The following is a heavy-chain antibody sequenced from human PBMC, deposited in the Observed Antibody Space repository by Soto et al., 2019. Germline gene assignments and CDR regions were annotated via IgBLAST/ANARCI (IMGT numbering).Heavy chain of an antibody. J-gene: IGHJ1*01. D-gene: IGHD1-26*01. CDR3: ARDLSLEVGAPQH. CDR1: GYTFTTYA. CDR2: ISAGNGNT. Sequence: ASVKVSCKASGYTFTTYAIHWVRQAPGQRLEWMGWISAGNGNTKYLQKFQGRVTITRDTSASTAYMEVSSLRSEDTAVYYCARDLSLEVGAPQHWGQGTLVTV. V-gene: IGHV1-3*01.